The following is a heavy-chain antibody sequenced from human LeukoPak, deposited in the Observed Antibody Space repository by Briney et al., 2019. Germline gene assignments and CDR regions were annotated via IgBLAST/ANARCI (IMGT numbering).Heavy chain of an antibody. Sequence: PGGSLRLSCAASGFTFDDYAMHWVRQAPGKGLEWVSGISWNSGSIGYADSVKGRFTISRDNAKNSLYLQMNSLRAEDTALYYCAKDVSGGGRLDYYGMDVWAKGPRSPSP. CDR2: ISWNSGSI. V-gene: IGHV3-9*01. CDR3: AKDVSGGGRLDYYGMDV. CDR1: GFTFDDYA. J-gene: IGHJ6*02. D-gene: IGHD2-15*01.